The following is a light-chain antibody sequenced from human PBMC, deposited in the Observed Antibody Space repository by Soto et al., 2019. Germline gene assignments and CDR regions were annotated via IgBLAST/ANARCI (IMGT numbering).Light chain of an antibody. CDR2: KAS. Sequence: DIQMTQFPSTLSAYLGDRHTITCRASQSISSWLAWYQQQPGKAPKLLIYKASTLKSGVPSRFSGSGSGTESTLTISRLEPEDFAVYYCQQYGSSGTFGQGTKVDIK. V-gene: IGKV1-5*03. CDR3: QQYGSSGT. J-gene: IGKJ1*01. CDR1: QSISSW.